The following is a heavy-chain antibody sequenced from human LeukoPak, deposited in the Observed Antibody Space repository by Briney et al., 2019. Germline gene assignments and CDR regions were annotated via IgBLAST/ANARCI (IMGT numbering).Heavy chain of an antibody. V-gene: IGHV1-2*02. J-gene: IGHJ4*02. Sequence: GASVKVSCKASGYTFTGYYMHWVRQAPGQGLEWMGWINPNSGGTNYAQKFQGRVTMTRDTSISTAYMELSRLRSDDTAVYYCARGPRQAGYCRGGSCYSFRFWGQGTLVTVSS. CDR2: INPNSGGT. CDR3: ARGPRQAGYCRGGSCYSFRF. D-gene: IGHD2-15*01. CDR1: GYTFTGYY.